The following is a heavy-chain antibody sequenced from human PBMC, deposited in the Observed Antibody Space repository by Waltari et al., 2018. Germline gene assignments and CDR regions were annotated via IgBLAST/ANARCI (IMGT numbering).Heavy chain of an antibody. CDR3: ARDLLYIGGNCFYSGLDV. Sequence: QVQLQESGPGLVKPSATLSLTCTVSGDSISGYYWSWIRPPAGRGLECIGRIHTTGRTSYNPSLKTRLTLSLDTSTNQFSLKLSSLTAADTAVYYCARDLLYIGGNCFYSGLDVWGQGTTVTVSS. CDR2: IHTTGRT. V-gene: IGHV4-4*07. D-gene: IGHD1-26*01. CDR1: GDSISGYY. J-gene: IGHJ6*02.